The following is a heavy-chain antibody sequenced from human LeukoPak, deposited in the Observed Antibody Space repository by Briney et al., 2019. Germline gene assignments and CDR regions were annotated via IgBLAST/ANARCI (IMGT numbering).Heavy chain of an antibody. V-gene: IGHV3-30*18. CDR3: AKPSLAYCSSTSCYKTYWYFDL. CDR1: GFTFTNYA. CDR2: ISYDGSNK. J-gene: IGHJ2*01. Sequence: PGGSLRLSCTSSGFTFTNYAMSWVREAPGKGLEWVAVISYDGSNKYYADSVKGRFTISRDNSKNTLYLQMNSLRAEDTAVYYCAKPSLAYCSSTSCYKTYWYFDLWGRGTLVTVSS. D-gene: IGHD2-2*02.